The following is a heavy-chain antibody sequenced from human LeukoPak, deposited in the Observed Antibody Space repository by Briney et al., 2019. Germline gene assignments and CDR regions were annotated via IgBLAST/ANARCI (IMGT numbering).Heavy chain of an antibody. Sequence: PGGSLRLSCAASGFTFSDSYMTRIRQAPGKGLEWVSYISNSGSTIYYADSVKGRFTISRDNAKKSLYLQMNSLRAEDTAVYYCARDDGGNFNDAFDIWGQGTMVTVSS. CDR1: GFTFSDSY. CDR2: ISNSGSTI. D-gene: IGHD4-23*01. V-gene: IGHV3-11*04. J-gene: IGHJ3*02. CDR3: ARDDGGNFNDAFDI.